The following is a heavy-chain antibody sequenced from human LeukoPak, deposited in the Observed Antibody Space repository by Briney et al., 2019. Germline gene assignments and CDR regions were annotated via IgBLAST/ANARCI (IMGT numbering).Heavy chain of an antibody. CDR2: ISSSSSYI. J-gene: IGHJ4*02. CDR1: GFTFSSYS. V-gene: IGHV3-21*01. CDR3: ARGGRGKVWTTVHFDY. D-gene: IGHD4-11*01. Sequence: GGSLRLSCAASGFTFSSYSMNWVRQAPGKGLEWVSSISSSSSYIYYADSVKGRFTISRDNAKSSLYLQMNSLRAEDTAVYYCARGGRGKVWTTVHFDYWGQGTLVTVSS.